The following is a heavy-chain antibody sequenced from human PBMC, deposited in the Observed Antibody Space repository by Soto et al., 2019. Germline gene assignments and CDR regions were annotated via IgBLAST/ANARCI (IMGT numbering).Heavy chain of an antibody. J-gene: IGHJ6*02. Sequence: PSETLSLTCTVSGGSVSSSSYSWGWIRQSPGKGLEWIGTIYSSENTYYNPSLLSRVTISVDTSKNEFSLRLGSVTAADTAVYYCARLNVYWISTNCHGYYGMDVWGQGTTVTVSS. CDR3: ARLNVYWISTNCHGYYGMDV. V-gene: IGHV4-39*01. CDR2: IYSSENT. CDR1: GGSVSSSSYS. D-gene: IGHD2-2*01.